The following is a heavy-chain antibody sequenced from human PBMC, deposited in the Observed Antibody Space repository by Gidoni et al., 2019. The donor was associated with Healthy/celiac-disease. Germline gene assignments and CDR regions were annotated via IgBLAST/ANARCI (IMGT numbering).Heavy chain of an antibody. D-gene: IGHD3-22*01. Sequence: EVQLVESGGGLVQPGGSLRLSCAASGFTFSSYWMSWVRQAPGKGLEWVANIKQDGSEKYYVDSVKGRFTISRDNAKNSLYLQMNSLRAEDTAVYYCARLYYYDSSGYYYFDYWGQGTLVTVSS. CDR2: IKQDGSEK. V-gene: IGHV3-7*01. CDR1: GFTFSSYW. J-gene: IGHJ4*02. CDR3: ARLYYYDSSGYYYFDY.